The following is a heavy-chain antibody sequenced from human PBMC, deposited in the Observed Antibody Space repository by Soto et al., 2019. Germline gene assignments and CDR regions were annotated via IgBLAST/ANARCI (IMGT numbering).Heavy chain of an antibody. CDR3: AIESIAMVQVLITRDSDY. D-gene: IGHD3-10*01. Sequence: QVQLQESGPGLLKPSETLALTCTVSGSSVSGGSYYWSWIRQPPGKGLEWIGYIFYTGSTNYNPSLKSRVTISVDSSKNQFSLKLISVTAAGTAVYYCAIESIAMVQVLITRDSDYWGPATLVGVSS. V-gene: IGHV4-61*01. CDR1: GSSVSGGSYY. CDR2: IFYTGST. J-gene: IGHJ4*02.